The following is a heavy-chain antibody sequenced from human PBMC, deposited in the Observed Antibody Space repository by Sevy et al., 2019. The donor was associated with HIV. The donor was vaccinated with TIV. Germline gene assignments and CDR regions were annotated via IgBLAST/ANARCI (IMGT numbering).Heavy chain of an antibody. Sequence: SDTLSLTCTVSGGSISSGDYYWSWIRQPPGKGLEWIGYIYYSGSTYYNPSLKSRVTISVDTSKNQFSLKLSSVTAADTAVYYCARGPGTTGTTGWFDPWGQGTLVTVSS. CDR1: GGSISSGDYY. CDR2: IYYSGST. CDR3: ARGPGTTGTTGWFDP. J-gene: IGHJ5*02. V-gene: IGHV4-30-4*02. D-gene: IGHD1-1*01.